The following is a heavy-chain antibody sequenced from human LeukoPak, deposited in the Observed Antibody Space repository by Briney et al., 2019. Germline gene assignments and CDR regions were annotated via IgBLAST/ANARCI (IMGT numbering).Heavy chain of an antibody. CDR1: GDSISSSSYY. V-gene: IGHV4-39*01. Sequence: SETLSLTCTVSGDSISSSSYYWGWIRQPPGKGLEWIGSMYNSGSTYYNPSLKTRVTTSVDTSKNQLSLSLNSVTAADTAVYYCASGSYSSGWYPYFEFWGRGNLVTVSS. CDR2: MYNSGST. D-gene: IGHD6-19*01. CDR3: ASGSYSSGWYPYFEF. J-gene: IGHJ4*02.